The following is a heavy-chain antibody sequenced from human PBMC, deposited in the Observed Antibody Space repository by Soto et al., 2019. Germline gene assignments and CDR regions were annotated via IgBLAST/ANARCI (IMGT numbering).Heavy chain of an antibody. D-gene: IGHD3-3*01. J-gene: IGHJ3*02. Sequence: QVQLVQSGAEVKKPGASVKVSCKASGYTFTSYGITWVRQAPGQGLEWMGWISAYNGNTNYAQKLQGRVIMTADTSTSTGYIELRSLRSVDPAVYYCARHGGYYDVPKQNAFNIWGQGTMVTVTS. V-gene: IGHV1-18*01. CDR1: GYTFTSYG. CDR2: ISAYNGNT. CDR3: ARHGGYYDVPKQNAFNI.